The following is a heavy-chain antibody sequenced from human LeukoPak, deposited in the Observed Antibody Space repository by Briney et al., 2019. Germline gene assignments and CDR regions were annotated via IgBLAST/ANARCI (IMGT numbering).Heavy chain of an antibody. D-gene: IGHD1-1*01. J-gene: IGHJ2*01. V-gene: IGHV4-59*01. CDR3: ARDTGSGHWYFDV. CDR2: IYYSGST. CDR1: GGSISYYY. Sequence: SETLSLTCTVSGGSISYYYWSWLRQPPGKGLEWIGYIYYSGSTNYNPSLKSRVTISVDTSKQQFSRKLSSVTAADTAMYYCARDTGSGHWYFDVWGRGTLVTVSA.